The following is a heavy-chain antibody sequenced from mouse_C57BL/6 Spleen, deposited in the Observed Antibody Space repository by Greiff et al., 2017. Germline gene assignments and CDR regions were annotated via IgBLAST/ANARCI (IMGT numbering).Heavy chain of an antibody. D-gene: IGHD1-1*01. CDR2: ISRGGSYT. CDR1: GFTFSSYG. CDR3: ASHLLYYYGSSYDFDY. V-gene: IGHV5-6*01. J-gene: IGHJ2*01. Sequence: VQLKESGGDLVKPGGSLKLSCAASGFTFSSYGMSWVRQTPDKSLEWVATISRGGSYTYYPDSVKGRSTISIDNAKNTLYLQLSRLKSEETAMYYCASHLLYYYGSSYDFDYWGQGTTLTVSA.